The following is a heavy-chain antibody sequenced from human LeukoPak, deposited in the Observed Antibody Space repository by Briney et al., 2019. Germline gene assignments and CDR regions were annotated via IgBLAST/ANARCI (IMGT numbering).Heavy chain of an antibody. CDR3: ASGLLLGRPDY. V-gene: IGHV1-69*06. J-gene: IGHJ4*02. Sequence: SVTVSCKASGGTFSSYAISWVRQAPGQGLEWMGGIIPIFGTANYAQKFQGRVTITADKSTSTAYMELSSLRSEDTAVYYCASGLLLGRPDYWGQGTLVTVSS. CDR2: IIPIFGTA. CDR1: GGTFSSYA. D-gene: IGHD1-20*01.